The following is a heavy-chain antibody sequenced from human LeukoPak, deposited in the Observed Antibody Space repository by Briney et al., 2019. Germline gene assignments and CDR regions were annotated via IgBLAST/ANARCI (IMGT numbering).Heavy chain of an antibody. CDR1: GGSVSSSDSY. J-gene: IGHJ6*02. Sequence: SETLSLTCTVSGGSVSSSDSYWSWVRQPPGKGLEWIGSICFSRTTYYNPSLKSRVTMSIDTSKNHFSLKVASVTAADTTVYYCARDHDIAAAGTGSYGMDVWGQGTTVTVSS. CDR2: ICFSRTT. CDR3: ARDHDIAAAGTGSYGMDV. V-gene: IGHV4-39*02. D-gene: IGHD6-13*01.